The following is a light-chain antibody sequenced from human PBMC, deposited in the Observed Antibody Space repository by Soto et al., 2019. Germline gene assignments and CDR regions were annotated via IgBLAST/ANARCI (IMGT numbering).Light chain of an antibody. Sequence: RVMTQSPDTLSVSPGERATLSCRASQSVSSNFAWYLQKPGQAPRLLIYGASTRATGIPARFSGSGPGTEFTLTIGSLQSEDFAVYYCQQRSNWPPWTFGQGTKVDIK. CDR2: GAS. CDR1: QSVSSN. J-gene: IGKJ1*01. CDR3: QQRSNWPPWT. V-gene: IGKV3D-15*01.